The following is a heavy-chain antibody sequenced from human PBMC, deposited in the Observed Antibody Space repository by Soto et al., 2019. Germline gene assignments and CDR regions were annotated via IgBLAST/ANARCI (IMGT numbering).Heavy chain of an antibody. CDR2: ISSSATPI. J-gene: IGHJ4*02. CDR1: GFTFSSCE. V-gene: IGHV3-48*03. D-gene: IGHD3-16*01. Sequence: WGTLRLSCAASGFTFSSCEMNWCRKAPPKGLDWVPYISSSATPIHEAYFVKGRFTIPSYNAKNSLYLQMTSVRDEATDVYYSASDLPIRPEMATIGARAQGTLVTVSS. CDR3: ASDLPIRPEMATIGA.